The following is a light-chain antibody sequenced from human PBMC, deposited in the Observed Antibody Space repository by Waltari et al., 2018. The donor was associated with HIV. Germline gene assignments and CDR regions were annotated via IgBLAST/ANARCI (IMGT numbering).Light chain of an antibody. Sequence: DLTQTPSVSVPPGQTATIPCPGAALTKQYGSWYQKMVGQAPVLLINTDSERLSGIPERFSGSSSGTSLTLTINGVRAEDEAEYYCQSADSSGVDFVVFGGGTKLTVL. CDR3: QSADSSGVDFVV. CDR2: TDS. V-gene: IGLV3-25*03. J-gene: IGLJ2*01. CDR1: ALTKQY.